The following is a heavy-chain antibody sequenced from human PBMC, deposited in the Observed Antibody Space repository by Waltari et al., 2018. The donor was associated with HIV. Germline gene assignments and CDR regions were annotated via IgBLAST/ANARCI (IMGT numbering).Heavy chain of an antibody. CDR1: GSTCSPYS. D-gene: IGHD3-16*01. J-gene: IGHJ4*02. CDR3: ARDITLTPGPDY. V-gene: IGHV3-48*01. CDR2: ISSTSTTI. Sequence: EVHLVESGGGPVQPGGSPRLSCAASGSTCSPYSMTWVRQAPGKGLEWISYISSTSTTIFYADPVKGRFTISRDNAKNSLDLQMNNLRAEDTAVYYCARDITLTPGPDYWGQGTLVTVSS.